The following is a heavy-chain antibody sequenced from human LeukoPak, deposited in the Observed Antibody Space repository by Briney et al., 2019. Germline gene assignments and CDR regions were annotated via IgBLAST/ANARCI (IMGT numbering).Heavy chain of an antibody. CDR2: IYNSGST. V-gene: IGHV4-61*02. CDR3: ARQTFGVLYFDS. D-gene: IGHD3-10*01. Sequence: PSETLSLTCIVSGGSISRGSYYWSWIRQPAGKGLEWMGRIYNSGSTNYNPSLKSRVAISTDMSKNQISLKLSSVTAADTAVYYCARQTFGVLYFDSWGQGTLVIVSS. J-gene: IGHJ4*02. CDR1: GGSISRGSYY.